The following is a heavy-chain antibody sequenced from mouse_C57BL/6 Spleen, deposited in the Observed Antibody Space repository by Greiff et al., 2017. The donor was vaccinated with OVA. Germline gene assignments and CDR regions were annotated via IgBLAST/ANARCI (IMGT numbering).Heavy chain of an antibody. V-gene: IGHV1-64*01. CDR3: ATYGNLYAMDY. J-gene: IGHJ4*01. CDR2: IHPNSGST. D-gene: IGHD2-10*02. CDR1: GYTFTSYW. Sequence: VKLQQPGAELVKPGASVKLSCKASGYTFTSYWMHWVKQRPGQGLEWIGMIHPNSGSTNYNEKFKSKATLTVDKSSSTAYMQLSSLTSEDSAVYYCATYGNLYAMDYWGQGTSVTVSS.